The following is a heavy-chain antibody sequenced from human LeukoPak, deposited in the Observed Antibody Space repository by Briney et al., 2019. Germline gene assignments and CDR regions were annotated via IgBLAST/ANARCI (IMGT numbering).Heavy chain of an antibody. J-gene: IGHJ5*02. V-gene: IGHV4-39*01. CDR3: ARRTRRLAVAGRVWFDP. Sequence: SETLSLTCTVSGGSISSSSYYWGWIRQPPGKGLEWIGSIYYSGSTYYNPSLKSRVTISVDTSKNQFSLKLSSVTAADTAVYYCARRTRRLAVAGRVWFDPWGQGTLVTVSS. D-gene: IGHD6-19*01. CDR2: IYYSGST. CDR1: GGSISSSSYY.